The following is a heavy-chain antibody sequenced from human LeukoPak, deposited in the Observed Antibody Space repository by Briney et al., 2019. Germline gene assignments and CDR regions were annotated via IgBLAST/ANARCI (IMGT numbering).Heavy chain of an antibody. D-gene: IGHD6-13*01. Sequence: SETLSLTCTVSGGSICSYYWSWIRQPPGKGLEWIGYIYYSGSTNYNPSLKSRVTISVDTSKNQFSLKLSSVTAADTAVYYCARRLTRPAAGTANFDYWGQGTLVTVSS. J-gene: IGHJ4*02. V-gene: IGHV4-59*12. CDR3: ARRLTRPAAGTANFDY. CDR1: GGSICSYY. CDR2: IYYSGST.